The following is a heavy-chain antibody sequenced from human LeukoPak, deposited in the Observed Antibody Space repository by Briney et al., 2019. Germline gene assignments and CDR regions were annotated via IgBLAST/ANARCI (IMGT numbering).Heavy chain of an antibody. V-gene: IGHV4-34*01. Sequence: SETLSLTCAVYGGSFGGYYWSWIRQPPGKGLEWIGEINHSGSTNYNPSLKSRVTISVDTSKNQFSLKLSSVTAADTAVYYCARQKIVVVVAATRYNWFDPWGQGTLVTVSS. CDR1: GGSFGGYY. J-gene: IGHJ5*02. D-gene: IGHD2-15*01. CDR2: INHSGST. CDR3: ARQKIVVVVAATRYNWFDP.